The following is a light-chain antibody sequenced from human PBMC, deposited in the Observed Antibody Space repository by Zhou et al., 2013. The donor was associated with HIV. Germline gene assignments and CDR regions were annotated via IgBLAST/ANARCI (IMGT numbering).Light chain of an antibody. Sequence: DIVMTQSPLSLPVTPGEPASISCRSSQSLLHSNGYNYLDWYLQKPGQSPQLLIYLGSNRASGVPDRFSGSGTGTDYTLEISSVEADDVGVYYCMQGLQTPTFGP. CDR2: LGS. V-gene: IGKV2-28*01. CDR1: QSLLHSNGYNY. J-gene: IGKJ3*01. CDR3: MQGLQTPT.